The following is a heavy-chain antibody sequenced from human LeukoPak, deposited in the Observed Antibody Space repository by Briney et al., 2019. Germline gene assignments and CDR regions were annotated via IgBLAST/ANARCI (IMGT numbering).Heavy chain of an antibody. CDR3: ARDIAAAGIEAFDI. CDR2: INPNSGGT. D-gene: IGHD6-13*01. V-gene: IGHV1-2*04. Sequence: VASVKVSCKASGYSFTGYYIHWVRQAPGQGLEWMGWINPNSGGTNYVQKFQGWVTMTRDTSISTAYMELSRLRSDDTAVYYCARDIAAAGIEAFDIWGQGTMVTVSS. CDR1: GYSFTGYY. J-gene: IGHJ3*02.